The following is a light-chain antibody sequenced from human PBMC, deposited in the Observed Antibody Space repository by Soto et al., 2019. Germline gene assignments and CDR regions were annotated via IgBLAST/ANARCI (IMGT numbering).Light chain of an antibody. V-gene: IGLV2-14*03. CDR1: SSDIGAYNF. CDR3: TSWTTSTTMI. J-gene: IGLJ2*01. CDR2: DVN. Sequence: ALTQPASVSGSPGQSITISCTGPSSDIGAYNFVSWYQQHPGKAPKLMLYDVNIRPSGVSNRFSGSKSGNTASLTISGLQAEDEADYYCTSWTTSTTMIFGGGTKVTVL.